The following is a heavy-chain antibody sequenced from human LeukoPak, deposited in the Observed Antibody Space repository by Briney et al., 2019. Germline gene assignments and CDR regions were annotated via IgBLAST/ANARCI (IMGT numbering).Heavy chain of an antibody. CDR3: AKESLPAQWLPRDYFDY. J-gene: IGHJ4*01. D-gene: IGHD6-19*01. V-gene: IGHV3-30*18. CDR1: GFTFSSYG. Sequence: GGSLRLSCAASGFTFSSYGMHWVRQAPGKGLEWVAVISYDGSSKYYADSVKGRFTISRDNSKNTLYLQMNSLRAEDTAVYYCAKESLPAQWLPRDYFDYWGQGTLVTVSS. CDR2: ISYDGSSK.